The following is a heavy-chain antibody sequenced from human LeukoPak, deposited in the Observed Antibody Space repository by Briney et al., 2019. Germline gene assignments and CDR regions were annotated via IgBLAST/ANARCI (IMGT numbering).Heavy chain of an antibody. D-gene: IGHD6-19*01. J-gene: IGHJ4*02. CDR1: GGSVTSGTYY. Sequence: ASETLSLTCSVSGGSVTSGTYYWTWIRQPPGRGLEWIGYVYYGGSTNYNPSLENRVTISVDTSKNQFSLKLTSVTAADTAAYFCARVLIAVSAFDYWGQGVLATVS. CDR3: ARVLIAVSAFDY. V-gene: IGHV4-61*01. CDR2: VYYGGST.